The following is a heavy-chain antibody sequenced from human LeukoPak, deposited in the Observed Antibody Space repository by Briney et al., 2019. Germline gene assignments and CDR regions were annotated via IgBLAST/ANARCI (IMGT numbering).Heavy chain of an antibody. Sequence: GGSLRLSCAASGFTFSSYAMSWVRQAPGKGLEWVSAISGSGCSTYYADSVKGRFTISRDNSKNTLYLQMNSLTAEDTAVYYCAKDGYCSSTSCQGRDAFDIWGQGTMVTVSS. D-gene: IGHD2-2*03. CDR1: GFTFSSYA. CDR3: AKDGYCSSTSCQGRDAFDI. J-gene: IGHJ3*02. V-gene: IGHV3-23*01. CDR2: ISGSGCST.